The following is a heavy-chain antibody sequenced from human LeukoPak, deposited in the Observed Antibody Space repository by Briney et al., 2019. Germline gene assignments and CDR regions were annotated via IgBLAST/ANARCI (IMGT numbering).Heavy chain of an antibody. Sequence: SETLSLTCTVSGGSISSHYWSWIRQPPGKGLEWIGYFYYCGSTNYCPSLKSRVTISVKTSKNQSSLKLSSVTAADTAVYYCARDKSGTTPTGYFQHWGQGTLVTVSS. CDR1: GGSISSHY. CDR2: FYYCGST. D-gene: IGHD1-7*01. V-gene: IGHV4-59*11. CDR3: ARDKSGTTPTGYFQH. J-gene: IGHJ1*01.